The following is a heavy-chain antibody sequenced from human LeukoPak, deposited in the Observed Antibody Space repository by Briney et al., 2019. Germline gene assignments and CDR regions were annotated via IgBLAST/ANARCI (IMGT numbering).Heavy chain of an antibody. CDR1: GFTFSSYA. CDR3: AKDTYSAKISLWGD. V-gene: IGHV3-23*01. Sequence: PGGSLRLSCAASGFTFSSYAMSWVRQAPGNGLEWVSAISGGGGNQYYAGSVKGWFTITRKNSKNTLYLQMNSLRAEDTAVFYCAKDTYSAKISLWGDWGQGTLVTVSS. CDR2: ISGGGGNQ. D-gene: IGHD3-16*01. J-gene: IGHJ4*02.